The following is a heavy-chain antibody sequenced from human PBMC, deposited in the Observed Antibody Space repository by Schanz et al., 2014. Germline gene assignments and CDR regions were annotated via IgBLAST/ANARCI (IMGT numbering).Heavy chain of an antibody. CDR2: ISYDGSKK. Sequence: VQLVESGGGLVQPGGSLRLSCAASGFMFSSYGMHWVRQAPGKGLEWVGVISYDGSKKSYADSVKGRFTISRDNSKNTLYLQMNSLRPEDTAVYYCARKVVATIGGYYDNWGQGTLVIVSS. J-gene: IGHJ4*02. CDR3: ARKVVATIGGYYDN. D-gene: IGHD5-12*01. V-gene: IGHV3-30*03. CDR1: GFMFSSYG.